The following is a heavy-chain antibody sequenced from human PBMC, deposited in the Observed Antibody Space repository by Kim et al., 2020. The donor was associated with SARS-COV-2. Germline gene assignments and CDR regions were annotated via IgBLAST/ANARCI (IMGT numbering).Heavy chain of an antibody. CDR3: AKRSAYFFDY. Sequence: GGSLRLSCAASGFTFSGYAMSWVRQAPGKGLEWVSTIGNGGGTYYADSVKGRVTISRDNSKNTVYLQMNSLRAEDTAVYYCAKRSAYFFDYWGQGTLVTVSS. V-gene: IGHV3-23*01. J-gene: IGHJ4*02. D-gene: IGHD3-3*01. CDR1: GFTFSGYA. CDR2: IGNGGGT.